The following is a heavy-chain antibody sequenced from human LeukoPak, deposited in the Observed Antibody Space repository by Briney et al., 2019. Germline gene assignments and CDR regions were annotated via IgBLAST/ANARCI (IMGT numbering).Heavy chain of an antibody. CDR2: INHSGST. V-gene: IGHV4-34*01. CDR3: ARDGDYGGNYFDY. J-gene: IGHJ4*02. Sequence: PSETLSLTCAVYGGSFSGYYWSWIRQPPGKGLEWTGEINHSGSTNYNPSLKSRVTISVDTSKNQFSLKLSSVTAADTAVYYCARDGDYGGNYFDYWGQGTLVTVSS. CDR1: GGSFSGYY. D-gene: IGHD4-17*01.